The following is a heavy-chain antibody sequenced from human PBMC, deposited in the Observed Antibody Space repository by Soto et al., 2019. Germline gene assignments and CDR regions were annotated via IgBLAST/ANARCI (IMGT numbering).Heavy chain of an antibody. Sequence: GSLRLSCAASGFTFSSYEMNWVRQAPGKGLEWVSYISSSGSTIYYADSVKGRFTISRDNAKNSLYLQMNSLRAEDRAVYYCARGVISGGYYTGYVYWGQGTLVTVSS. CDR3: ARGVISGGYYTGYVY. CDR2: ISSSGSTI. CDR1: GFTFSSYE. D-gene: IGHD3-22*01. V-gene: IGHV3-48*03. J-gene: IGHJ4*02.